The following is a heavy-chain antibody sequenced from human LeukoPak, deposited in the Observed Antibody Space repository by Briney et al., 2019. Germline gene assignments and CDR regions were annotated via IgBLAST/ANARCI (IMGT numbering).Heavy chain of an antibody. CDR1: GGSISSIVFY. CDR2: IYYSGST. V-gene: IGHV4-39*01. D-gene: IGHD2-21*01. J-gene: IGHJ6*03. CDR3: ARLKIASYYMDV. Sequence: SETLSLTCAVSGGSISSIVFYWGWIRQPPGKGLEWIGSIYYSGSTYYNPSLKSRVTISVDTSKNQFSLKLSSVTAADTAVYYCARLKIASYYMDVWGKGTTVTVSS.